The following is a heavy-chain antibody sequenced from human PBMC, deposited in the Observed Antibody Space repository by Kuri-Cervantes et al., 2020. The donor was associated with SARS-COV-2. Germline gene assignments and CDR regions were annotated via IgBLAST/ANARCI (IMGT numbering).Heavy chain of an antibody. Sequence: GESLKISCAASGFTFSNAWMSWVRQAPGKGLEWVGRIKSKTDGGTTDYAAPVKGRFTISRDDSKNTLYPQMNSLKTEDTAVYYCTTGCSSTSCYRGVGYYYMDVWGKGTTVTVSS. V-gene: IGHV3-15*01. CDR3: TTGCSSTSCYRGVGYYYMDV. CDR2: IKSKTDGGTT. CDR1: GFTFSNAW. D-gene: IGHD2-2*02. J-gene: IGHJ6*03.